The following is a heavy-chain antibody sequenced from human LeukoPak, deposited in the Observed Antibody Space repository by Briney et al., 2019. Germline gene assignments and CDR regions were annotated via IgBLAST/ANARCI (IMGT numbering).Heavy chain of an antibody. J-gene: IGHJ5*02. Sequence: SETLSLTCTVSGGSISSSSYYWGWIRQPPGKGLEWIGSVYYSGSTYYNPSLKSRVTISVDTSKNQFPLKLSSVTAADTAVYYCASSNYDFWSGYQGGWFDPWGQGTLVAVSS. D-gene: IGHD3-3*01. CDR2: VYYSGST. CDR1: GGSISSSSYY. CDR3: ASSNYDFWSGYQGGWFDP. V-gene: IGHV4-39*06.